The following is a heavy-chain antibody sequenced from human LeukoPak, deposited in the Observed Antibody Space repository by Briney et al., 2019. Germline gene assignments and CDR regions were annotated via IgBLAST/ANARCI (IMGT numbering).Heavy chain of an antibody. J-gene: IGHJ4*02. D-gene: IGHD3-22*01. V-gene: IGHV1-69*05. CDR3: ARDFYYDSSGYVAGYFDY. Sequence: SVKVSCKASGGTFSSYAISWVRQAPGQGLEWMGGIIPIFGTANYAQKFQGRVTITTDESTSTAYMELSSLRSEDTAVYYCARDFYYDSSGYVAGYFDYWGQGTLVTVSS. CDR2: IIPIFGTA. CDR1: GGTFSSYA.